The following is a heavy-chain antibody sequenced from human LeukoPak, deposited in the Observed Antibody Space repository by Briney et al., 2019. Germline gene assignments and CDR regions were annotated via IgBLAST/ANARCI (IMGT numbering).Heavy chain of an antibody. CDR1: GYTFTGYY. CDR3: AREELGYCSGGSCYWFDP. CDR2: INPNSGGT. D-gene: IGHD2-15*01. V-gene: IGHV1-2*02. Sequence: ASVKVSCKASGYTFTGYYMHWVRQAPGQGLEWMGWINPNSGGTNYAQKFQGRVTMTRDTSISTAYMELSRLRSDDTAVYYCAREELGYCSGGSCYWFDPWGQGTLVTVSS. J-gene: IGHJ5*02.